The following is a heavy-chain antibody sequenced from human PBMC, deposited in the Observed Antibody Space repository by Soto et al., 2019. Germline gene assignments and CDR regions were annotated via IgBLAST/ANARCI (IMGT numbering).Heavy chain of an antibody. CDR3: ASLWLQNSFDY. D-gene: IGHD6-19*01. CDR2: IIPIFGTA. CDR1: GGTFSSYA. J-gene: IGHJ4*02. V-gene: IGHV1-69*13. Sequence: GASVKVSCKASGGTFSSYAISWVRQAPGQGLEWMGGIIPIFGTANYAQKFQGRVTITADESTSTAYMELSSLRSEDTAVYYCASLWLQNSFDYWGQGTLVTVSS.